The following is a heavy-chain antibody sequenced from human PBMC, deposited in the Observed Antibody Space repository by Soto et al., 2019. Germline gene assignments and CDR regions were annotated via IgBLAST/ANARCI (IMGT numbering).Heavy chain of an antibody. V-gene: IGHV4-39*01. J-gene: IGHJ5*02. CDR3: ARHRVWEQTAAGGGYDKSDWFDP. Sequence: SETLSLTCTVSGGSISSSSYYWGWIRQPPGKGLEWIGSIYYSGSTYYNPSLKSRVTISVDTSKNQFSLKLSSVTAADTAVYYRARHRVWEQTAAGGGYDKSDWFDPWGQGTLVTVSS. D-gene: IGHD5-12*01. CDR2: IYYSGST. CDR1: GGSISSSSYY.